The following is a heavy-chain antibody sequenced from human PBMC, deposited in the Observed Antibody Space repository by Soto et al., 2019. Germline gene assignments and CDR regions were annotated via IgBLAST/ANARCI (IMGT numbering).Heavy chain of an antibody. CDR3: ASCPQNCITSSPCCLFFDY. CDR1: GGTFSTSS. D-gene: IGHD3-10*01. V-gene: IGHV1-69*08. J-gene: IGHJ4*02. CDR2: IIPLLDTV. Sequence: SVKVSCKAGGTFSTSSITWVRQAPGQGLEWMGRIIPLLDTVDYAQKFQGRVTITADTSASTAYMELSSLRSEDTAVYYCASCPQNCITSSPCCLFFDYWGQGTLVTVSS.